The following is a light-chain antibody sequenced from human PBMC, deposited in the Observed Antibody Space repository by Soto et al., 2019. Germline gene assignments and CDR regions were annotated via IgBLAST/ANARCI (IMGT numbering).Light chain of an antibody. V-gene: IGKV3D-15*01. J-gene: IGKJ1*01. CDR1: QSVSSN. CDR3: QQYNNRPAWT. Sequence: EIVMTQSPATLSVSPGERATLSCRASQSVSSNFAWYQQKPGQAPRLLIYGASIRATGIPARFSGSGSGTEFTLTISSLQSEDFAVYYCQQYNNRPAWTFGQGTKVEIK. CDR2: GAS.